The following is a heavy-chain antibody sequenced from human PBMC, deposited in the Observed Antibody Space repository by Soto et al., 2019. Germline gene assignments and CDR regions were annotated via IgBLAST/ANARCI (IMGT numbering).Heavy chain of an antibody. D-gene: IGHD5-18*01. CDR1: GGSISSGGYY. J-gene: IGHJ6*03. CDR2: IYYSGST. CDR3: ARGGYGPYYYYYMDV. V-gene: IGHV4-31*03. Sequence: QVQLQESGPGRVKPSQTLSLTCTVSGGSISSGGYYWSWIRQHPGKGLEWIGYIYYSGSTYYNPSLKSRVTISVDTSKNQFSLKLSSVTAADTAVYYCARGGYGPYYYYYMDVWGKGTTVTVSS.